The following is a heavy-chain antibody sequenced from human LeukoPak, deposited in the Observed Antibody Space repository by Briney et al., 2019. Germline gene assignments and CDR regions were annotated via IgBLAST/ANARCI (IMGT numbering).Heavy chain of an antibody. CDR2: IYPGDSDT. D-gene: IGHD3-3*01. CDR1: GYSFTSYW. Sequence: GESLKISCKGSGYSFTSYWIGWVRQMPGKGLDWMGIIYPGDSDTRYNPSFQGQVTISADKSISTVYLQWSSLKASDTAMYYCARQDYDFWSGYVNWFDPWGQGTLVTVSS. V-gene: IGHV5-51*01. CDR3: ARQDYDFWSGYVNWFDP. J-gene: IGHJ5*02.